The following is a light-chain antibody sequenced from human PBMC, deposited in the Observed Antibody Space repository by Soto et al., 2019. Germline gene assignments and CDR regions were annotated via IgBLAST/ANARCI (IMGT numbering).Light chain of an antibody. CDR3: QQYSSSSYT. Sequence: IVLTQSPGTLSLSPGERATLSCRASQSISTNFLAWYQHKPGQAPRLLIFGASRRAPGIPDRFSGSGSGTDFTLSISGLEPEDVAVYYCQQYSSSSYTFGQGTKLDIK. CDR2: GAS. CDR1: QSISTNF. J-gene: IGKJ2*01. V-gene: IGKV3-20*01.